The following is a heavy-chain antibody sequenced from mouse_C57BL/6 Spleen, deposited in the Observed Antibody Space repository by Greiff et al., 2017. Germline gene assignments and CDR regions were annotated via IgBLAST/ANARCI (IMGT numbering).Heavy chain of an antibody. D-gene: IGHD2-2*01. J-gene: IGHJ4*01. CDR3: ASYYGYDEGYAMDY. CDR1: GYTFTSYW. Sequence: QVQLQQPGAELVRPGTSVKLSCKASGYTFTSYWMHWVKQRPGQGLEWIGVIDPSDSYTNYNQKFKGKATLTVDTSSSTAYMQLSSLTSEDSAVDYCASYYGYDEGYAMDYWGQGTSVTVSS. V-gene: IGHV1-59*01. CDR2: IDPSDSYT.